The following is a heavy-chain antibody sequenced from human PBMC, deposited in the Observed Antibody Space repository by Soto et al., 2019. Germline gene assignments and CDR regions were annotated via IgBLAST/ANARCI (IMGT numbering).Heavy chain of an antibody. J-gene: IGHJ3*02. CDR1: GYTFTSYY. CDR3: ARQILGLITTYAFDI. D-gene: IGHD3-22*01. Sequence: ASVKVSCKAFGYTFTSYYMHWVRQAPGQGLEWMGIIHPSGGSTTYAQKFQGRVTMTRDTSTSTVYMELSSLRSEDTAVYYCARQILGLITTYAFDIWGQGTMVTVSS. V-gene: IGHV1-46*01. CDR2: IHPSGGST.